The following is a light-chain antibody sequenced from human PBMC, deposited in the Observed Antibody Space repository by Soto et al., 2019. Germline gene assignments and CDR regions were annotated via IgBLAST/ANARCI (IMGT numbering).Light chain of an antibody. CDR3: QQYATSPPYT. Sequence: IVLTQSPGTLSLSPGERATLSCRASPSVRSDSLAWYQQKPGQSPRLLIYGASNRATGIPDRFSGTGSGADFTLTITRLEPEDLVVYYCQQYATSPPYTFGQGTKLEIK. CDR1: PSVRSDS. J-gene: IGKJ2*01. CDR2: GAS. V-gene: IGKV3-20*01.